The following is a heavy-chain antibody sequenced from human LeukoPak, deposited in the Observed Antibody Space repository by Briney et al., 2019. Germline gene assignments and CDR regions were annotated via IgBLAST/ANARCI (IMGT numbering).Heavy chain of an antibody. D-gene: IGHD3-3*01. V-gene: IGHV3-7*01. CDR2: IKQDGSEK. CDR3: ARTRNDFWSPYSVQYFHF. J-gene: IGHJ4*02. Sequence: GGSLRLSCAASGVTFSSYCMSWVRQAPGKGLEWVANIKQDGSEKSYVDSVKGRFTISRDNAKNSLFLQMNSLRAEDTAVYYCARTRNDFWSPYSVQYFHFWGQGTLVTVSS. CDR1: GVTFSSYC.